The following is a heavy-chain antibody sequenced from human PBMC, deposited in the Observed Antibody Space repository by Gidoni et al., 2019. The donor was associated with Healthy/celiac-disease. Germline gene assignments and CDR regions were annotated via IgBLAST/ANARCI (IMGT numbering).Heavy chain of an antibody. J-gene: IGHJ2*01. CDR1: GYSFTSYW. Sequence: EVQLVQSGAEVQKHGESLRLYCKGPGYSFTSYWISWVRQIAGKGLEWMGRIDPSDSYTNYSPSFQCHVTISAGKSISTAYLQWSSLKASDTAMYYCAILIAYCGGDCYSYWYFDLWGRGTLVTVSS. D-gene: IGHD2-21*02. V-gene: IGHV5-10-1*03. CDR2: IDPSDSYT. CDR3: AILIAYCGGDCYSYWYFDL.